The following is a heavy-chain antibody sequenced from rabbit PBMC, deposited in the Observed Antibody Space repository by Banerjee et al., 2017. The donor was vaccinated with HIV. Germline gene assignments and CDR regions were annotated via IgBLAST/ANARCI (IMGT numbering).Heavy chain of an antibody. V-gene: IGHV1S45*01. CDR3: VRDGSHDEYGDYDL. CDR2: IDPVFGST. CDR1: GFSFGSSYW. D-gene: IGHD2-1*01. J-gene: IGHJ4*01. Sequence: QEQLEESGGDLVKPEGSLTLTCTASGFSFGSSYWICWVRQAPGKGLEWIGYIDPVFGSTYYAGWVNGRFTISSHNAQNTLYLQLNSLTAADTATYFCVRDGSHDEYGDYDLWGPGTLVTVS.